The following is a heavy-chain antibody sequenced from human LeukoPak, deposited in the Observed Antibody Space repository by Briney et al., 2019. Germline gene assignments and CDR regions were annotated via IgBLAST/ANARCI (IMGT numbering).Heavy chain of an antibody. V-gene: IGHV3-9*01. J-gene: IGHJ6*02. CDR3: AKDTGGNGAYFYAMDV. CDR1: GFAFHNYA. CDR2: INWNSDTK. D-gene: IGHD4-23*01. Sequence: PGRSLRLSCVGSGFAFHNYAMHWVRRPPGKGLGWVSAINWNSDTKAYADSVKGRFTISRDRARNSLYLQMDSLRPEDTALYYCAKDTGGNGAYFYAMDVWGQGTSVTVSS.